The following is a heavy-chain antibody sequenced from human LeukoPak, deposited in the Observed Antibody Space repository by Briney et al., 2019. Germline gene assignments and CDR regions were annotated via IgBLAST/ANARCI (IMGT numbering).Heavy chain of an antibody. CDR2: ITTGDGNT. V-gene: IGHV3-23*01. J-gene: IGHJ4*02. CDR1: GFTFSSYT. D-gene: IGHD7-27*01. Sequence: GGSLRLSCTASGFTFSSYTMTWVRQAPGKGLKWVSTITTGDGNTYYADSVKGRSTVSRDDSKNTLYLQMNSLRAEDTAVYYCAKDGGLWVSAHWGDSWGRGTLVTVSS. CDR3: AKDGGLWVSAHWGDS.